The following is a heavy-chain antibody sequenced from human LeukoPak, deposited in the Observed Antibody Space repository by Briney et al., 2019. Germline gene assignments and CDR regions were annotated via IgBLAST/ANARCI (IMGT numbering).Heavy chain of an antibody. D-gene: IGHD6-19*01. J-gene: IGHJ4*02. CDR3: AKEGYSSGWSPLDY. Sequence: GGSLRLSCAASRFTFSSYAMSWVRQAPGKGLEWVSAISGSGGSTYYADSVKGRFTISRDNSKNTLYLQMNSLRAEDTAVYYCAKEGYSSGWSPLDYWGQGTLVTVSS. V-gene: IGHV3-23*01. CDR2: ISGSGGST. CDR1: RFTFSSYA.